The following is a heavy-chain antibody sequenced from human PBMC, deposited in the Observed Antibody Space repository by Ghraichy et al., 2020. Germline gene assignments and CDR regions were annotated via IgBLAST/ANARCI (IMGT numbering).Heavy chain of an antibody. Sequence: GGSLRLSCAASGFTFSKYGMHWVRQAPGKGLVWVALMSTDGKTKYYEDSVRGRFTISRDNSKNTLFLQMSSLRAEDTAMYYCAKGEDGSPDFWGQGTLVTVSS. V-gene: IGHV3-30*18. J-gene: IGHJ4*02. CDR2: MSTDGKTK. CDR3: AKGEDGSPDF. CDR1: GFTFSKYG. D-gene: IGHD1-26*01.